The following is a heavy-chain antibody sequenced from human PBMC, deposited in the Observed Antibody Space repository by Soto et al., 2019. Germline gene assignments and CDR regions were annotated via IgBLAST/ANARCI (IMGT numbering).Heavy chain of an antibody. CDR1: GGSISSGGYS. J-gene: IGHJ4*02. CDR2: IYHSGST. V-gene: IGHV4-30-2*01. Sequence: SETLSLTCAISGGSISSGGYSWSWIRQPPGKGLEWIGYIYHSGSTYYNPSLKSRVTISVDRSKNQFSLKLSSVTAADTAVYYCARSVEYYFDYWGQGTLVTVSS. CDR3: ARSVEYYFDY.